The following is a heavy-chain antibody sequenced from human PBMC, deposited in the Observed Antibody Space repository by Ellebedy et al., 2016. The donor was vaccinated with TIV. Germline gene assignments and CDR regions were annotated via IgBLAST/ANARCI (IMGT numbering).Heavy chain of an antibody. J-gene: IGHJ4*02. Sequence: SETLSLXXTVSGGSISSSSYYWGWIRQPPGKGLEWIGSIYYSGSTYYNPSLKSRVTISVDTSKNQFSLKLSSVTAADTAVYYCARDPLMVRGVLDWGQGTLVTVSS. D-gene: IGHD3-10*01. CDR1: GGSISSSSYY. CDR2: IYYSGST. CDR3: ARDPLMVRGVLD. V-gene: IGHV4-39*07.